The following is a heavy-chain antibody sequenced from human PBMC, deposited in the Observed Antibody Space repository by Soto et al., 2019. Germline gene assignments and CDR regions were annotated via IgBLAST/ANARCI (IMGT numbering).Heavy chain of an antibody. V-gene: IGHV3-23*01. CDR2: ISGGGDGT. D-gene: IGHD2-8*01. CDR1: GFTFYNYA. Sequence: EVQLLESGGGLVRPGGSLRLSCAASGFTFYNYAMNWVRQAPGTGLEWVSTISGGGDGTYYADSVKGSFTISIDNSRNTVYLQMHSLRAEDTAVYYCAKKGLGSLATYCTTGDCHYAFDVWGQGTLVTVSS. CDR3: AKKGLGSLATYCTTGDCHYAFDV. J-gene: IGHJ3*01.